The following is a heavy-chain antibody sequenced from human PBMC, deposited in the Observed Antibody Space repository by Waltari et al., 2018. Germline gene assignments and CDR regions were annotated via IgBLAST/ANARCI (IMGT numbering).Heavy chain of an antibody. J-gene: IGHJ4*02. Sequence: QVQLQESGPGLVKPSETLSLTCTVPGGSISSYYWSWIRQPPGKGLEWIGYIYYSGSTNYNPSLKSRVTISVDTSKNQFSLKLSSVTAADTAVYYCARAGRDGYTIFDYWGQGTLVTVSS. CDR2: IYYSGST. D-gene: IGHD5-12*01. CDR3: ARAGRDGYTIFDY. CDR1: GGSISSYY. V-gene: IGHV4-59*01.